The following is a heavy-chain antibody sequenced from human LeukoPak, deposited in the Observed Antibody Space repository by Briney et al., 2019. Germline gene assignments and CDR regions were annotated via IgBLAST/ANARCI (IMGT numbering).Heavy chain of an antibody. CDR3: ASAGDFWSGYYREQPTEYFQH. J-gene: IGHJ1*01. CDR1: GFTFDDYA. CDR2: ISWNSGSI. D-gene: IGHD3-3*01. V-gene: IGHV3-9*01. Sequence: PGGSLRLSCAASGFTFDDYAMHWVRQAPGKGLEWVSGISWNSGSIGYADSVKGRFTISRDNAKNSPYLQMNSLRAEDTAVYYCASAGDFWSGYYREQPTEYFQHWGQGTLVTVSS.